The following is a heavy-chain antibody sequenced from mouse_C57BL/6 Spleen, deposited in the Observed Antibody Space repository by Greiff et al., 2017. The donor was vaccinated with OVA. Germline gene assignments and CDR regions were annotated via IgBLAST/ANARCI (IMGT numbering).Heavy chain of an antibody. CDR3: VRHMGDYYAMDY. J-gene: IGHJ4*01. CDR2: IRSKSNNYAT. CDR1: GFSFNTYA. Sequence: EVKLMESGGGLVQPKGSLKLSCAASGFSFNTYAMNCVRQAPGKGLEWVARIRSKSNNYATYYADSVKDRFTISRDDSESMLYLQMNNLKTEDTAMYYCVRHMGDYYAMDYWGQGTSVTVSS. V-gene: IGHV10-1*01. D-gene: IGHD1-1*02.